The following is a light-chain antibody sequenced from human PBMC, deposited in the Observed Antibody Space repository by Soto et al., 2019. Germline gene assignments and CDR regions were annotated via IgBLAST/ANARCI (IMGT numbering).Light chain of an antibody. Sequence: QSVLTQPPSASGSPGQSVTISCTGTSSDVGAYNYVSWYQQYPGKAPKLMIYEVSKLPSGVPDRFSGSKSGKTASLTVSGLQPEDEADYYCTSYAGSDIWVFGGGTKLTVL. CDR3: TSYAGSDIWV. J-gene: IGLJ3*02. V-gene: IGLV2-8*01. CDR1: SSDVGAYNY. CDR2: EVS.